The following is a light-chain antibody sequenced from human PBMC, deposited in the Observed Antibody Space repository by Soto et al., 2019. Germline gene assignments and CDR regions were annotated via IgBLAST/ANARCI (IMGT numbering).Light chain of an antibody. CDR2: EVN. CDR1: SIDVGSLKI. J-gene: IGLJ1*01. Sequence: QSALTQPPSVSGSPGQSVTISCSGSSIDVGSLKIVSWYKQDPGSSPELIIFEVNTRPSGVPDRFSESKSANTASLTISGLQPEDEAEYYCSAYIMSITSHVFGNGTKLTV. CDR3: SAYIMSITSHV. V-gene: IGLV2-18*02.